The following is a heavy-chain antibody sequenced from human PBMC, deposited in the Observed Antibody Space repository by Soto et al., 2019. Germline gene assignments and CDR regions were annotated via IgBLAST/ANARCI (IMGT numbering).Heavy chain of an antibody. V-gene: IGHV3-33*01. D-gene: IGHD6-19*01. CDR1: GFTFSSYG. J-gene: IGHJ4*02. CDR2: IWYDGSNK. CDR3: ASPSAVAGLDDPWYFDY. Sequence: GGSLRLSCAASGFTFSSYGMHWVRQAPGKGLEWEAVIWYDGSNKYYADSVKGRFTISRDNSKNTLYLQMNSLRAEDTAVYYCASPSAVAGLDDPWYFDYWGQGTLVTVSS.